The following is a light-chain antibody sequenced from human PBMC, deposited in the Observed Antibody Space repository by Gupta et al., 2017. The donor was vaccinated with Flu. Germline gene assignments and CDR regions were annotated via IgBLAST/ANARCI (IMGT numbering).Light chain of an antibody. J-gene: IGLJ2*01. CDR1: IGDNP. V-gene: IGLV1-44*01. CDR2: SNS. CDR3: AAWDDRRSGVV. Sequence: IGDNPVNWYRQLPGTAPTLLIYSNSQRPSGVPDRFSGSKSGTSASLAISGLQSEDEADYSCAAWDDRRSGVVFGGGTKLTVV.